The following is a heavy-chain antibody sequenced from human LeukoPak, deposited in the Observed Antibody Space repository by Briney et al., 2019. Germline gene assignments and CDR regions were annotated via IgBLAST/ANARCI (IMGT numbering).Heavy chain of an antibody. CDR3: ARHLLFHYCSSTSCYRGYAFDY. CDR1: GGSFSGYY. V-gene: IGHV4-34*01. J-gene: IGHJ4*02. D-gene: IGHD2-2*02. Sequence: SETLSLTCAVYGGSFSGYYWSWIRQPPGKGLEWIGEINHSGSTNYNPSLKSRVTISVDTSKNQFSLKLSSVTAADTAVYYCARHLLFHYCSSTSCYRGYAFDYWGQGTLVTVSS. CDR2: INHSGST.